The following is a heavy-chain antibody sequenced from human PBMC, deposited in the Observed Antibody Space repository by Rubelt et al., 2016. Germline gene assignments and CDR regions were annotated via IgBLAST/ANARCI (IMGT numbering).Heavy chain of an antibody. CDR3: ARVSTAMVTT. D-gene: IGHD5-18*01. V-gene: IGHV1-46*03. CDR1: GYTFTSHY. CDR2: INPSCGST. J-gene: IGHJ5*02. Sequence: QVQLVQSGAEVKKPGASVKVSCKASGYTFTSHYMHWVRQAPGQGLEWMGIINPSCGSTSYGKKFKGRATRTRDTATSTVYMELSSLRSEDTAVYYCARVSTAMVTTWGQGTLVTVSS.